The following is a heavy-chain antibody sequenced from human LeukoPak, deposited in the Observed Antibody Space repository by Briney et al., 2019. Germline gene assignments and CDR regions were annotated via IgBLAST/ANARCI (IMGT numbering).Heavy chain of an antibody. CDR1: GYTFTRYD. D-gene: IGHD6-13*01. CDR3: ATPRVAAAGNHADY. J-gene: IGHJ4*02. V-gene: IGHV1-8*01. CDR2: MNPNSGNT. Sequence: ASVKVSCKASGYTFTRYDINWVRQATGQGLEWMGWMNPNSGNTGYAQKFQGRVTMTRDTSISTAYMELSSLRSEDTAVYYCATPRVAAAGNHADYWGQGTLVTVSS.